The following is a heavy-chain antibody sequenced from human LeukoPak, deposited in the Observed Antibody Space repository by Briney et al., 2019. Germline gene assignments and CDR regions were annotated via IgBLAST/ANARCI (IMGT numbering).Heavy chain of an antibody. CDR2: INHSGST. CDR1: GGSFSGYY. J-gene: IGHJ4*02. Sequence: SETLSLTCAVYGGSFSGYYRSWIRQPPGKGLEWIGEINHSGSTNYNPSLKSRVTISVDTSKNQFSLKLSSVTAADTAVYYCATTRLLDYWGQGTLVTVSS. V-gene: IGHV4-34*01. CDR3: ATTRLLDY. D-gene: IGHD4-11*01.